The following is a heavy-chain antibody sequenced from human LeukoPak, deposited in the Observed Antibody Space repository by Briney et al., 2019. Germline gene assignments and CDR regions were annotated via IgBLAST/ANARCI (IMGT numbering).Heavy chain of an antibody. CDR3: ARRDTSSWYRDDAFDI. CDR1: GGSISSYC. CDR2: IYYSGST. J-gene: IGHJ3*02. V-gene: IGHV4-59*08. Sequence: SETLSLTCTVSGGSISSYCWSWIRQPPGKGLEWIGYIYYSGSTNYNPSLKSRVTISVDTSKNQFSLKLSSVTAADTAVYYCARRDTSSWYRDDAFDIWGQGTMVTVSS. D-gene: IGHD6-13*01.